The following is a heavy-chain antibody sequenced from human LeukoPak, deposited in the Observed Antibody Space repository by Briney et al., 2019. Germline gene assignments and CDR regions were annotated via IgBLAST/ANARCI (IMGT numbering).Heavy chain of an antibody. CDR2: INHSGST. V-gene: IGHV4-34*01. J-gene: IGHJ6*02. D-gene: IGHD2-2*01. CDR3: ARETGVCSSTSCYSRTYGMDV. Sequence: SETLSLTCAVSGGSISSGGYYWSWIRQPPGKGLEWIGEINHSGSTNYNPSLKSRVTISVDTSKNQFSLKLSSVTAADTAVYYCARETGVCSSTSCYSRTYGMDVWGQGTTVTVSS. CDR1: GGSISSGGYY.